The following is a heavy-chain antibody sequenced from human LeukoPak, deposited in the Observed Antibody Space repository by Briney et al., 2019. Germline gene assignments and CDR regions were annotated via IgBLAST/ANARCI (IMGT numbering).Heavy chain of an antibody. V-gene: IGHV3-30*18. Sequence: GGSLRLSCAASGFTFSSYGMHWVRQAPGKGLEWVAVISYDGSNKYYADSVKGRFTISRDNSKNTLYLQMNSLRAEDTAVYYCAKDRGHRMEYNLYGMDVWGQGTTVTVSS. CDR3: AKDRGHRMEYNLYGMDV. CDR1: GFTFSSYG. D-gene: IGHD1-20*01. CDR2: ISYDGSNK. J-gene: IGHJ6*02.